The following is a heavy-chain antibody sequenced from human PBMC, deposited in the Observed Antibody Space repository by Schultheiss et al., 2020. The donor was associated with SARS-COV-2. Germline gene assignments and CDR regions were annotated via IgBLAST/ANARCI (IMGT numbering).Heavy chain of an antibody. D-gene: IGHD2-15*01. Sequence: ASVKVSCKASGYTFTSYGISWVRQAPGQGLEWMGWISAYNGNTNYAQKLQGRVTMTTDTSTSTAYMELSSLRSEDTAVYYCARGDIVVVVAATVGAFDIWGQGTMVTVSS. CDR2: ISAYNGNT. CDR3: ARGDIVVVVAATVGAFDI. CDR1: GYTFTSYG. J-gene: IGHJ3*02. V-gene: IGHV1-18*01.